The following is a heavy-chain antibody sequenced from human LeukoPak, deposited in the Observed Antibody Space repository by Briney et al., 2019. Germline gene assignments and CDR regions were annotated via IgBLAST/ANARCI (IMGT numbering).Heavy chain of an antibody. CDR3: AKRIQYSSSSAYFDY. Sequence: PGGSLRLSCAASGFTFSSYAMNWVRQAPGKGLEWVSAISGSGGTYYADSVKGRFTISRDNSKNTLYLQMNSLRAEDTAVYYCAKRIQYSSSSAYFDYWGQGTLVAVSS. V-gene: IGHV3-23*01. CDR1: GFTFSSYA. CDR2: ISGSGGT. D-gene: IGHD6-6*01. J-gene: IGHJ4*02.